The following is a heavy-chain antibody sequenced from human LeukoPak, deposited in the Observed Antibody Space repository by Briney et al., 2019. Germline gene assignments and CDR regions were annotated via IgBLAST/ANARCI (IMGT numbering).Heavy chain of an antibody. V-gene: IGHV3-74*01. CDR1: GFTFSDFW. D-gene: IGHD3-16*01. Sequence: GGSPRLSCAASGFTFSDFWMYWVRQAPGKGLVWISNINEHGTTAYADSVKGRFTISRDNAKNILYLQMNSLRAEDTAVYNCARVRGGNWGQGTLVTVSS. CDR2: INEHGTT. CDR3: ARVRGGN. J-gene: IGHJ4*02.